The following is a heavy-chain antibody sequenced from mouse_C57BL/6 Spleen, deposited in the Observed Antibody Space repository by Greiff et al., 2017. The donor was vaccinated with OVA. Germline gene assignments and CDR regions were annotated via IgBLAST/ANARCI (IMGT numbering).Heavy chain of an antibody. V-gene: IGHV1-52*01. Sequence: VQLQQPGAELVRPGSSVKLSCKASGYTFTSYWMHWVKQRPIQGLEWISNIDPSDSETHYNQKFKDKATLTVDKSSSTAYMQLSSLTSEDSAVYYCARRSSSGYPYYFDYWGQGTSVTVSS. CDR3: ARRSSSGYPYYFDY. CDR1: GYTFTSYW. D-gene: IGHD3-2*02. J-gene: IGHJ4*01. CDR2: IDPSDSET.